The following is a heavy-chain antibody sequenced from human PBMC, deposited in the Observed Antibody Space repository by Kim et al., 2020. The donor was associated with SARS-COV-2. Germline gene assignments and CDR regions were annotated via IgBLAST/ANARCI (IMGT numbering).Heavy chain of an antibody. J-gene: IGHJ4*02. CDR2: ISERGRTI. CDR3: AKMSLAN. D-gene: IGHD3-16*01. V-gene: IGHV3-23*01. CDR1: GFKMSDYD. Sequence: GGSLRLSCEASGFKMSDYDMTWVRQAPGKGLEWVSTISERGRTIFYADSVKGRFTISRDNSKNMLYLQVDHLRVEDTAVYYCAKMSLANWGQGSLVTVSS.